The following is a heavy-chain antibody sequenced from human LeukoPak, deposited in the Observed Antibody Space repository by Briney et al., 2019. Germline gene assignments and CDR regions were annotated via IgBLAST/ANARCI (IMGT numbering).Heavy chain of an antibody. J-gene: IGHJ3*02. D-gene: IGHD3-22*01. CDR2: IYSGGST. CDR3: ARDRVYYYDSSGYYPDAFDI. Sequence: GGSLRLSCAASGFTVSSNYMSWVRQALGKGLEWVSVIYSGGSTYYADSVKGRFTISRDNSKNTLYLQMNSLRAEDTAVYYCARDRVYYYDSSGYYPDAFDIWGQGTMVTVSS. CDR1: GFTVSSNY. V-gene: IGHV3-66*01.